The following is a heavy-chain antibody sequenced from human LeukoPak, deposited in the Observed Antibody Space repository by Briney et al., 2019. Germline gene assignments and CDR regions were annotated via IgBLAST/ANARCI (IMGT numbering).Heavy chain of an antibody. CDR2: TYYRSKWLN. V-gene: IGHV6-1*01. Sequence: SQTLSLTCAISGDSVSSNTATWNWIRQSPSRGLEWLGRTYYRSKWLNDYAVSIKSRITVSPDTSKNQSSLRLNSVTPEDTAVYYCARDPAYTTGWTKNAFDVWGQGTMVTVSS. D-gene: IGHD6-19*01. CDR3: ARDPAYTTGWTKNAFDV. CDR1: GDSVSSNTAT. J-gene: IGHJ3*01.